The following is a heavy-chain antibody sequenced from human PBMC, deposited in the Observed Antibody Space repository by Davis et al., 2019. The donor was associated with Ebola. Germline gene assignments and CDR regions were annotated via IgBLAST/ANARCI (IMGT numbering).Heavy chain of an antibody. CDR2: IYYSGST. J-gene: IGHJ5*02. V-gene: IGHV4-30-4*01. CDR3: ARGPIAAAGLYNWFDP. Sequence: SETLSLTCTVSGGSISSGDYYWSWIRQPPGKGLEWIGYIYYSGSTYYNPALKSRVTISVDTSKNQFSLKLSSVTAADTAGYYWARGPIAAAGLYNWFDPWGQGTLVTVSS. D-gene: IGHD6-13*01. CDR1: GGSISSGDYY.